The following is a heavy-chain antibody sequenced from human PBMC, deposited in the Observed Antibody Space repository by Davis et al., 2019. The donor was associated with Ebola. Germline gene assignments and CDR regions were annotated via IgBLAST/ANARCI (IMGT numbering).Heavy chain of an antibody. CDR2: IFYSGST. CDR3: ARVAPIRGAALFDS. D-gene: IGHD3-10*01. V-gene: IGHV4-39*07. J-gene: IGHJ4*02. CDR1: GGSISSSGSY. Sequence: SETLPLTCTVSGGSISSSGSYWGWIRQPPGKGLEWIASIFYSGSTHYNPSLKSRVTISVDTSKNQFSLKLSSVTAADTAVYYCARVAPIRGAALFDSWGQGTLVTVSS.